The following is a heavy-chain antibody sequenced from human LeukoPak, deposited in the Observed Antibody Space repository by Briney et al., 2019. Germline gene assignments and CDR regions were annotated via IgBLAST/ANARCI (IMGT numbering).Heavy chain of an antibody. J-gene: IGHJ4*02. CDR2: IHNDGST. Sequence: GGSLRLSCAASGFTFSSYAMSWVRQAPGKGLEWVSIIHNDGSTYYADAVKGRFTVSRDNSKNTVSLQMDSLRVDDTGVYYCAKDLDFWSAYYYYFDYWGQGTLVTVSS. CDR3: AKDLDFWSAYYYYFDY. CDR1: GFTFSSYA. D-gene: IGHD3-3*01. V-gene: IGHV3-66*01.